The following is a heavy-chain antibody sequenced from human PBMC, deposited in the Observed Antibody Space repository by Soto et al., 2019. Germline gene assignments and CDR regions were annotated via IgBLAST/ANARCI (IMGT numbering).Heavy chain of an antibody. D-gene: IGHD2-8*01. CDR1: GFTLSSYS. CDR2: ISSSSSTI. Sequence: EVQLVESGGGLVQPGGSLRLSCEASGFTLSSYSMNWARQAPGQGLEWVSYISSSSSTIYYADSVKGPFTNSRDNAKNSLYLQMNRLIDEDTDVYYCARDNPRSSVCDVWGEGNTVTVSS. J-gene: IGHJ6*04. V-gene: IGHV3-48*02. CDR3: ARDNPRSSVCDV.